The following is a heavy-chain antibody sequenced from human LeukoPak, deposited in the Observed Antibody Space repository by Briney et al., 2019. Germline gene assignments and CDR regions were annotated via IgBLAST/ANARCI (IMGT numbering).Heavy chain of an antibody. J-gene: IGHJ4*02. Sequence: SETLSLTCAVSGGSFSGSYYFWGWIRQPPGKGLEWVGSVYFGGSTYYNPSLKSRVTISVDTSKNHFSLKLSSVTAADTAVYYCARGSGRIWFGEPGTYYFDYWGQGTLVTVSS. D-gene: IGHD3-10*01. CDR1: GGSFSGSYYF. CDR3: ARGSGRIWFGEPGTYYFDY. CDR2: VYFGGST. V-gene: IGHV4-39*02.